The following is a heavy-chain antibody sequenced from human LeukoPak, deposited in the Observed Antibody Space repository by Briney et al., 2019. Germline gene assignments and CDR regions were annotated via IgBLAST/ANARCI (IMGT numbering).Heavy chain of an antibody. CDR3: ARARLNYYYGMDV. CDR2: IYYSGST. J-gene: IGHJ6*02. CDR1: GGSISSYY. Sequence: SETLSLTCTDSGGSISSYYWSWIRQPPGKGLEWIGYIYYSGSTNYNPSLKSRVTISVDTPKNQFSLKLSSVTAADTAVYYCARARLNYYYGMDVWGQGTTVTVSS. V-gene: IGHV4-59*01.